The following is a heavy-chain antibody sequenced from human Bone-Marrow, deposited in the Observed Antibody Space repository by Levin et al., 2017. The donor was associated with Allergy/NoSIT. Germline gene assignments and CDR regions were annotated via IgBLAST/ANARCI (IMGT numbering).Heavy chain of an antibody. CDR1: GGSISSGGYS. CDR3: ARARVGPGFYGPPRSLYFDY. J-gene: IGHJ4*02. D-gene: IGHD2/OR15-2a*01. CDR2: IYHSGST. Sequence: SETLSLTCAVSGGSISSGGYSWSWIRQPPGKGLEWIGYIYHSGSTYYNPSLKSRVTISVDRSKNQFSLKLSSVTAADTAVYYCARARVGPGFYGPPRSLYFDYWGQGTLVTVSS. V-gene: IGHV4-30-2*01.